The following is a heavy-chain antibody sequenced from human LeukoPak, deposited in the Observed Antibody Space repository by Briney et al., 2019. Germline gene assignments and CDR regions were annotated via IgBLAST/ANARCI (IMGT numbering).Heavy chain of an antibody. J-gene: IGHJ5*02. Sequence: GESLKISCQSSGHSFASYWIGWVRQMPGQGLEWMGIIYPGDSDTRYSPSFEGQITISVDKSITTAYLQWTSLKASDTAMYYCARLAGNNWLDPWGQGTLSPSPQ. CDR2: IYPGDSDT. CDR3: ARLAGNNWLDP. CDR1: GHSFASYW. V-gene: IGHV5-51*01.